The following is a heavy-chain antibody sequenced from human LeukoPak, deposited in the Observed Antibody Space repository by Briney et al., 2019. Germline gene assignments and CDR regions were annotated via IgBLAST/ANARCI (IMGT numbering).Heavy chain of an antibody. CDR2: INPNSGGT. Sequence: ASVKVSCKVSGYTLTELSMHWVRQAPGQGLEWMGWINPNSGGTNYAQKFQGWVTMTRDTSISTAYMELSRLRSDDTAVYYCARERHSSSWQRSFLGYWGQGTLVTVSS. CDR1: GYTLTELS. CDR3: ARERHSSSWQRSFLGY. J-gene: IGHJ4*02. V-gene: IGHV1-2*04. D-gene: IGHD6-13*01.